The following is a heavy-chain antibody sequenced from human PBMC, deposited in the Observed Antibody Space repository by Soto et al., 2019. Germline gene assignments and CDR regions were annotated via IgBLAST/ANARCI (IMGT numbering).Heavy chain of an antibody. Sequence: EVQLVESGGGLVQPGGSLRLSCAASGFTFYTYSMNWVRQAPGKGLEWIAYIDSSGSITYYADSVKGRFTLSRDNAKNSLSLQMSSLRAEDTALYYCTRDQSRYSGYPFDYWGQGNMVTVSS. J-gene: IGHJ4*02. CDR1: GFTFYTYS. V-gene: IGHV3-48*01. CDR3: TRDQSRYSGYPFDY. CDR2: IDSSGSIT. D-gene: IGHD6-25*01.